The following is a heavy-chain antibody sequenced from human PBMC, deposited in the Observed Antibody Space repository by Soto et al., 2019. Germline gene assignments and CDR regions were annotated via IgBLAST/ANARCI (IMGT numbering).Heavy chain of an antibody. Sequence: GGSLRLSCAASGFTFTDYWMHWVRQVPGEGLVWVSRVKYDVSSTNYADSVKGRFTISRDNAKDTLYPQMNSLRNEDTAVYFFSRGPRGYYYTEFWGKGTSVNVSS. CDR2: VKYDVSST. D-gene: IGHD3-10*01. CDR1: GFTFTDYW. CDR3: SRGPRGYYYTEF. J-gene: IGHJ6*03. V-gene: IGHV3-74*01.